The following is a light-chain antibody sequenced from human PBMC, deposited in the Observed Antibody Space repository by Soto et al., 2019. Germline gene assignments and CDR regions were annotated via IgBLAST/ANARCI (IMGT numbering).Light chain of an antibody. Sequence: ETVMTQSPAALSVSPGERATLSCRASQSMGSNVAWYQQKPGQAPRLLIYGASTRAAGIPARFSGSGSGTDFTLTITSQQSEDFAVYYCQQYNTWRSITFGQGTRWRL. J-gene: IGKJ5*01. CDR1: QSMGSN. V-gene: IGKV3-15*01. CDR2: GAS. CDR3: QQYNTWRSIT.